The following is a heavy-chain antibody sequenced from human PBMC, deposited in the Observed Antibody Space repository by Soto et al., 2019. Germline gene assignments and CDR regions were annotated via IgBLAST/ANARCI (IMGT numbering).Heavy chain of an antibody. CDR1: GFTFSSYG. CDR2: IWYDGSHK. V-gene: IGHV3-33*01. Sequence: GGSLRLSCAASGFTFSSYGMHWVRQAAGKGLEWVAVIWYDGSHKYHADSVKGRFTISRDNSRNTLYLQVNSLRAEDTAVYYCARDREAAAGTRYYYGMDVWGQGTTVTVSS. CDR3: ARDREAAAGTRYYYGMDV. D-gene: IGHD6-13*01. J-gene: IGHJ6*02.